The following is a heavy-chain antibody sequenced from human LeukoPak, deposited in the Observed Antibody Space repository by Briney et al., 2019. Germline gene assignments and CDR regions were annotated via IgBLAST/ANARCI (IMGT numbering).Heavy chain of an antibody. D-gene: IGHD5-18*01. Sequence: ASVKVSCKASGYTFTTYGISWVRQAPGQGLEWMGWISAYNGNINYAQKFLGRVTLTTDTSTSTAYMEVRSLRSDDTAMYYCARDQEGYSYGPGVSDYWGQGTLVTVSS. V-gene: IGHV1-18*01. J-gene: IGHJ4*02. CDR1: GYTFTTYG. CDR2: ISAYNGNI. CDR3: ARDQEGYSYGPGVSDY.